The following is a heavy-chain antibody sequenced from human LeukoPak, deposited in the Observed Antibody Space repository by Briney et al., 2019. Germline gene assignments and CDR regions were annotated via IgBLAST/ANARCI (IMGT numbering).Heavy chain of an antibody. V-gene: IGHV4-61*02. CDR1: GGSINSGNYY. Sequence: SQTLSLTCTVSGGSINSGNYYWSWIRQPAGKGPEWIGRIYASGSTNYNPSLKSRLTISIDTSRNQFSLMLTSVTAADTAVYYCARGGVLTVPGEWFDPWGQGTLVTVSS. CDR2: IYASGST. D-gene: IGHD3-10*01. J-gene: IGHJ5*02. CDR3: ARGGVLTVPGEWFDP.